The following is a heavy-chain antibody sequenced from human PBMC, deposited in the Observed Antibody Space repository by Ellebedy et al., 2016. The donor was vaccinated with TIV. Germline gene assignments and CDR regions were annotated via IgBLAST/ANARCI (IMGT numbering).Heavy chain of an antibody. Sequence: GESLKISCAASEFAFETDWMTWVRQAPGKGLEWVANTKPDGGEKYYLDSVKGRFTVSRDNAKNSLSLQMNSLRAEDTAVYYCAREGTGIFDWWGQGTLVTVSS. J-gene: IGHJ4*02. V-gene: IGHV3-7*03. CDR1: EFAFETDW. CDR2: TKPDGGEK. CDR3: AREGTGIFDW. D-gene: IGHD3-9*01.